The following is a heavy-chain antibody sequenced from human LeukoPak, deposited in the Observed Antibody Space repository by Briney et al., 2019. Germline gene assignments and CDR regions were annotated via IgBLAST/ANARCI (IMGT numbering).Heavy chain of an antibody. D-gene: IGHD3-22*01. Sequence: PSETLSLTCTVSGASISNGDFHWSWIRQPPGKGLEWIGYIYHSGSTYYNPSLKSRVTISVDRSKNQFSLKLSSVTAADTAVYYCAREKWLLYYFDYWGQGTLVTVSS. CDR2: IYHSGST. V-gene: IGHV4-30-4*01. J-gene: IGHJ4*02. CDR3: AREKWLLYYFDY. CDR1: GASISNGDFH.